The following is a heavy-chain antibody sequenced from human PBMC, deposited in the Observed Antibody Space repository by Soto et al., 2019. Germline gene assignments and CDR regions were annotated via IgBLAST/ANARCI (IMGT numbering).Heavy chain of an antibody. D-gene: IGHD3-16*01. CDR1: GGTFSSYA. CDR3: ARDGGSQDYYYYYGMDV. CDR2: IIPIFGTA. J-gene: IGHJ6*02. Sequence: GASVKVSCKASGGTFSSYAISWVRQAPGQGLEWKGGIIPIFGTANYAQKFQGRVTITADESTSTAYMELSSLRSEDTAVYYCARDGGSQDYYYYYGMDVWGQGTTVTVSS. V-gene: IGHV1-69*13.